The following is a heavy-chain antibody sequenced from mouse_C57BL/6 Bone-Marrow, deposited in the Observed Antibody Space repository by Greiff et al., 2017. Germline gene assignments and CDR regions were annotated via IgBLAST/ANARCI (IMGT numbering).Heavy chain of an antibody. CDR2: IDPETGGT. J-gene: IGHJ1*03. V-gene: IGHV1-15*01. Sequence: QVQLQQSGAELVRPGASVTLSCKASGYTFTDYEMHWVKQTPVHGLEWIGAIDPETGGTAYNQKFKGKAILTADKSSSTAYMVRRSLSSEDSAVYYFHYYGSSYLWYFDVWGTGTTVTVSS. CDR1: GYTFTDYE. CDR3: HYYGSSYLWYFDV. D-gene: IGHD1-1*01.